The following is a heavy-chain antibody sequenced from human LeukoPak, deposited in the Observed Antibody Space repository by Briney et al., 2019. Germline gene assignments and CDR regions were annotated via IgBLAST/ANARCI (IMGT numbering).Heavy chain of an antibody. CDR2: IYHSGST. D-gene: IGHD3-22*01. CDR3: ARCWTCYVSSDYYSSAGPRVAFDI. CDR1: GASISGYY. Sequence: SETLSLTCSVSGASISGYYWSWLRQPPGKGLEWIGYIYHSGSTNYNPSLKSRVTISLDTSKSQFSMNLSSVTAADTAVYYCARCWTCYVSSDYYSSAGPRVAFDIWGQGTMVSVSS. J-gene: IGHJ3*02. V-gene: IGHV4-59*01.